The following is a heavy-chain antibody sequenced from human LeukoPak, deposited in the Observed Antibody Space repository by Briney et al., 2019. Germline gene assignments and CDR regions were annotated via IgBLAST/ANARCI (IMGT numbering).Heavy chain of an antibody. D-gene: IGHD6-13*01. CDR1: GGSISSYY. CDR3: ARHSTSWSHFDY. CDR2: IYYSGST. V-gene: IGHV4-59*08. Sequence: SETLSLTCTVSGGSISSYYWSWIRQPPGKGLEWIGYIYYSGSTNYNPSLKSRVTISVDTSKNPFSLKLSSVTAADTAVYYCARHSTSWSHFDYWGQGTLVTVSS. J-gene: IGHJ4*02.